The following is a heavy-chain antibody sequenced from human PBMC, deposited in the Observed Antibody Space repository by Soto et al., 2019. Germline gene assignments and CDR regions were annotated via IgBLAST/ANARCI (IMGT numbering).Heavy chain of an antibody. Sequence: GGSLRLSCAASGFTFSHYAMHWVRQAPGEGLEYVSGISYDGSNKYYADSVKGRFTISRDNSKNTLYLQMNSLRAGDTAVYYCARVYWTAYSSSWFYYYYGMDVWGQGTTVTVSS. CDR1: GFTFSHYA. J-gene: IGHJ6*02. CDR2: ISYDGSNK. D-gene: IGHD6-13*01. CDR3: ARVYWTAYSSSWFYYYYGMDV. V-gene: IGHV3-30-3*01.